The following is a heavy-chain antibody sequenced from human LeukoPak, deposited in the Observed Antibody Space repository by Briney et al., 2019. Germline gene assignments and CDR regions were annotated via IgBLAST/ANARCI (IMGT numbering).Heavy chain of an antibody. CDR3: ARDRGPNCSGGSCYYVRYFDY. CDR2: IYHSGNT. J-gene: IGHJ4*02. Sequence: SETLSLTCAVSGGSISSTNWWSWVRQPPGKGLEWVGEIYHSGNTNYNPSLKSRVTISLDKSKNQFSLRLSSVTAADTAVYYCARDRGPNCSGGSCYYVRYFDYWGQGTLVTVSS. CDR1: GGSISSTNW. V-gene: IGHV4-4*02. D-gene: IGHD2-15*01.